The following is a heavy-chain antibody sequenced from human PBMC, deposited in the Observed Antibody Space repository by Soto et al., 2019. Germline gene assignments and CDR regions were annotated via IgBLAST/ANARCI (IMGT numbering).Heavy chain of an antibody. J-gene: IGHJ4*02. CDR1: GGTFSSYA. CDR2: IIPIFGTA. V-gene: IGHV1-69*13. D-gene: IGHD3-22*01. CDR3: ARDLGYYYDSSGPY. Sequence: SVEVSCKASGGTFSSYAISWVRQAPGQGLEWMGGIIPIFGTANYAQKFQVRVTITADESTSTAYMELSSLRSEDTAVYYCARDLGYYYDSSGPYWGQGTLVTVSS.